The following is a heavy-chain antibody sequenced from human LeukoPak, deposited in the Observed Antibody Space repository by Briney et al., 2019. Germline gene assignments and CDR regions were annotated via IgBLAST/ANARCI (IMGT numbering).Heavy chain of an antibody. V-gene: IGHV3-21*01. J-gene: IGHJ4*02. Sequence: GGSLRLSCAASGFTFSSYTMDWVRHAPGKGLEWVSSISSTSIDIYYTDSVKGRFTISRDNAKNSLYLQMNSLGADDTAVYYCAKEGRSTTPGFWGQGTLVTVSS. CDR3: AKEGRSTTPGF. D-gene: IGHD1-1*01. CDR1: GFTFSSYT. CDR2: ISSTSIDI.